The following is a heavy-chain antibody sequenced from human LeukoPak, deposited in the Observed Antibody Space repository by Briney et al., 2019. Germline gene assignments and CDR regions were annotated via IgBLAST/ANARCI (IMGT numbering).Heavy chain of an antibody. D-gene: IGHD1-26*01. V-gene: IGHV3-21*01. J-gene: IGHJ4*02. CDR1: GFTFSSYS. Sequence: PGGSLRLSCAASGFTFSSYSMTWVRQAPGKGLEWVSSISSSSSYIYYADSVKGRFTISRDNAKNSLYLQMNSLRAEDTAVYYCAREWELHREFDYWGQGTLVTVSS. CDR2: ISSSSSYI. CDR3: AREWELHREFDY.